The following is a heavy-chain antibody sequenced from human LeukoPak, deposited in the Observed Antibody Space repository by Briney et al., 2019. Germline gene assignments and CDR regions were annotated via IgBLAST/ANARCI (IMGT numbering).Heavy chain of an antibody. CDR2: IKEDGSEK. D-gene: IGHD2-15*01. CDR3: ARDSGGNQ. CDR1: GFTFSTYW. V-gene: IGHV3-7*01. J-gene: IGHJ4*02. Sequence: GGSLRLSCAASGFTFSTYWMSWVRQAPGKGLEWVANIKEDGSEKYYGDSAKGRFTISRDNAKNSLYLEMNSLRVEDTAVYYCARDSGGNQWGQGTLVTVSS.